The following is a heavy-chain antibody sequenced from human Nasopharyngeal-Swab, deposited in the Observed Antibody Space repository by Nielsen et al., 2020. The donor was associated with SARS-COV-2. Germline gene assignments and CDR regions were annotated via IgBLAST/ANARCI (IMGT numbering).Heavy chain of an antibody. V-gene: IGHV4-59*01. CDR2: IYYSGST. D-gene: IGHD6-19*01. J-gene: IGHJ6*02. Sequence: RQAPGEGLEWIGYIYYSGSTNYNPSLKSRVTISVDTSKNQFSLKLSSVTAADTAVYYCAGDRAWDSSGWDYYYGMDVWGQGTTVTVSS. CDR3: AGDRAWDSSGWDYYYGMDV.